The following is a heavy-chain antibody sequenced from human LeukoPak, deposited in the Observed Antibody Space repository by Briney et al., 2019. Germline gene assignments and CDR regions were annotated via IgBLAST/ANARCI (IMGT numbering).Heavy chain of an antibody. V-gene: IGHV4-39*01. Sequence: KPSETLSLTCTVSGGSISSSSYYWGWIRQPPGKGLEWIGSIYYSGSTYYNPSLKSRVTISVDTSKNQFSLKLSSVTAADTAVYYCASVRGFDYWGQGTLVTVSS. D-gene: IGHD3-10*01. CDR2: IYYSGST. J-gene: IGHJ4*02. CDR1: GGSISSSSYY. CDR3: ASVRGFDY.